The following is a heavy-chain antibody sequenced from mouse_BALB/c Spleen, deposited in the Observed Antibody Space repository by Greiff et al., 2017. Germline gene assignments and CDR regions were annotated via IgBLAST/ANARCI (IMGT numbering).Heavy chain of an antibody. Sequence: EVKVVESGGDLVKPGGSLKLSCAASGFTFSSYGMSWVRQTPDKRLEWVATISSGGSYTYYPDSVKGRFTISRDNAKNTLYLQMSSLKSEDTAMYYCARQDYRYWFAYWGQGTLVTVSA. CDR3: ARQDYRYWFAY. V-gene: IGHV5-6*01. CDR2: ISSGGSYT. D-gene: IGHD2-14*01. CDR1: GFTFSSYG. J-gene: IGHJ3*01.